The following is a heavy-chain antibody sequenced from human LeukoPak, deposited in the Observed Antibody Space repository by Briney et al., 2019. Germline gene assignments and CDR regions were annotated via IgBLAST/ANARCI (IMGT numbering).Heavy chain of an antibody. CDR1: GGSFSGYY. J-gene: IGHJ4*02. V-gene: IGHV4-34*01. D-gene: IGHD3-10*01. CDR2: INHSGST. CDR3: ARGLNYSYGSGSSGPFDY. Sequence: SETLSLTCAVYGGSFSGYYWSWIRQPPGKGLEWIGEINHSGSTNYNPSLKSRVTISVDTSKNQFSLKLSSVTAADTAVYYCARGLNYSYGSGSSGPFDYGGQGPLVTVSA.